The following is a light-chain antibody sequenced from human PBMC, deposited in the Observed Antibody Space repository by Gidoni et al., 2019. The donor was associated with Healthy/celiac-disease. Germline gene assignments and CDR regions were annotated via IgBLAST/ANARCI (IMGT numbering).Light chain of an antibody. V-gene: IGLV2-14*03. CDR3: SSYTSSSTLEAYVV. CDR1: SSDVGGYNY. CDR2: DVS. Sequence: QSALTQPASVSGSPGQSLTISCTGTSSDVGGYNYVSWYQQHPGKAPKLMIYDVSNRPSGVSNRFSGSKSGNTASLTISGLQAEDEADYYCSSYTSSSTLEAYVVFGGGTKLTVL. J-gene: IGLJ2*01.